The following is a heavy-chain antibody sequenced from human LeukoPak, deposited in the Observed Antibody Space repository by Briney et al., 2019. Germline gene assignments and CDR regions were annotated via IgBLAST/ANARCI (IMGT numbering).Heavy chain of an antibody. CDR2: INSDGSSR. CDR3: AKEGTPQVSTWYDL. J-gene: IGHJ5*02. Sequence: GGSLRLSCAASGFTFSSYWMHWVRQAPGKGLVWVSRINSDGSSRSYADSVKGRFTISRDNAKNTLYLQMNILRTEDTAVYYCAKEGTPQVSTWYDLWGQGTQVIVSS. D-gene: IGHD3-10*01. V-gene: IGHV3-74*01. CDR1: GFTFSSYW.